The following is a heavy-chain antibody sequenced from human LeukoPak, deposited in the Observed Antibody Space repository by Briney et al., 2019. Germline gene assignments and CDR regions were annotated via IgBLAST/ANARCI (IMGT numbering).Heavy chain of an antibody. Sequence: GRSLRLSCAASGFTFSNYGMHWVRQAPGKGLEWVAVIAYDGSSTVYADSVKGRFTISRDNSKNTLYLQMNSLRTEDTAVYYCARGASTAAKYGMDVWGRGTAVTVSS. CDR2: IAYDGSST. D-gene: IGHD2-21*02. V-gene: IGHV3-30*19. CDR1: GFTFSNYG. J-gene: IGHJ6*02. CDR3: ARGASTAAKYGMDV.